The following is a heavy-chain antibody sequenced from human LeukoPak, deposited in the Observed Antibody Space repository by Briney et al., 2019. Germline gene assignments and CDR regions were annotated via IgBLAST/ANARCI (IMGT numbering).Heavy chain of an antibody. CDR1: GDIVSSNSAA. V-gene: IGHV6-1*01. CDR2: TYYRSKWFN. D-gene: IGHD6-6*01. J-gene: IGHJ4*02. CDR3: AREYSSSSGPDY. Sequence: KPSQTLSLTCAISGDIVSSNSAAWNWIRQSPSGGLELLGRTYYRSKWFNDYAVSVTSRITINADTSKNQISLHLKSVTPEDTAVYCCAREYSSSSGPDYWGQGTLVTVSA.